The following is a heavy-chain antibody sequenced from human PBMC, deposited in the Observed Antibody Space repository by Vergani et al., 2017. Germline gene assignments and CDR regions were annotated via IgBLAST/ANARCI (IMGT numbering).Heavy chain of an antibody. D-gene: IGHD2-15*01. CDR3: ASNLGXCSGGSCSQGVNHDAFDI. CDR1: GYTFTSYY. J-gene: IGHJ3*02. CDR2: INPSGGST. V-gene: IGHV1-46*01. Sequence: QVQLVQSGAEVKKPGASVKVSCKASGYTFTSYYMHWVRQAPGQGLEWMGIINPSGGSTSYAQKFQGRVTMTRDTSTSTVYMELSSLRSEDTAVYYCASNLGXCSGGSCSQGVNHDAFDIWGQGTMVTVSS.